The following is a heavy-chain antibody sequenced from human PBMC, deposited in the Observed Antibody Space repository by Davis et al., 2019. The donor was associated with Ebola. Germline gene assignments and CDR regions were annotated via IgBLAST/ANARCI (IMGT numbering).Heavy chain of an antibody. CDR2: IRSKANSYAT. V-gene: IGHV3-73*01. J-gene: IGHJ4*02. CDR1: GFTFSSYD. D-gene: IGHD5-18*01. Sequence: GESLKISCAASGFTFSSYDMHWVRQASGKGLEWVGRIRSKANSYATAYAASVKGRFTISRDDSKNTAYLQMNSLKTEDTAVYYCTSTVDTADYWGQGTLVTVSS. CDR3: TSTVDTADY.